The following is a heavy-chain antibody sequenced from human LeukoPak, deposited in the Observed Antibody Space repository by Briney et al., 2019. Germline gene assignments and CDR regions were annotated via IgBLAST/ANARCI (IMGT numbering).Heavy chain of an antibody. Sequence: SVKVSCKASGGTFSSYAISWVRQAPGQGLEWMGGIIPIFGTANYAQKFQGRVTITADESTSTAYMELSSLRSEDTAVYYCAREAVYSSSSNWFDPWARESWSPSPQ. V-gene: IGHV1-69*13. J-gene: IGHJ5*02. CDR3: AREAVYSSSSNWFDP. D-gene: IGHD6-6*01. CDR2: IIPIFGTA. CDR1: GGTFSSYA.